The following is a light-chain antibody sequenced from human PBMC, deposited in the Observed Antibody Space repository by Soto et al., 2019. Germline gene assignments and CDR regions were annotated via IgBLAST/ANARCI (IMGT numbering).Light chain of an antibody. Sequence: TSSDVGSYNRVSWYQQPPGKAPKLMIYEVSNRPSGVPDRFSGSKSGNTASLTISGLFSEGRAHNSCSLYTGITADVF. J-gene: IGLJ1*01. CDR2: EVS. CDR1: SSDVGSYNR. V-gene: IGLV2-18*01. CDR3: SLYTGITADV.